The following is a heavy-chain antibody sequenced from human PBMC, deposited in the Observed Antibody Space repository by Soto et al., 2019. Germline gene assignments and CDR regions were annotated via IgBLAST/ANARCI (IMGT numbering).Heavy chain of an antibody. Sequence: QVQLVQSGAEVKKPGASVKVSCKASGYTFTSYDINWVRQATGQGLEWMGWMNPNSGNTGYAQKFQGRGTMTRNTSISTAYMELSRLRSEDTAVYYCAREYYDSSAQGTYYYGMDVWGQGTTVTVSS. CDR2: MNPNSGNT. CDR3: AREYYDSSAQGTYYYGMDV. CDR1: GYTFTSYD. D-gene: IGHD3-22*01. J-gene: IGHJ6*02. V-gene: IGHV1-8*01.